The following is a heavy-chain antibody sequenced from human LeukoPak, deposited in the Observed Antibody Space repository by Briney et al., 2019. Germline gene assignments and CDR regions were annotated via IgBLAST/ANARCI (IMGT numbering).Heavy chain of an antibody. CDR2: ISSTSSYI. D-gene: IGHD6-13*01. V-gene: IGHV3-21*01. Sequence: GGSLTLFCAASGFTFSRYNMHWARHARGKGLEWVSSISSTSSYIYYADSVKGRITISRDNAKNSQYLQMNSLRAGDTAVYYCARDDFIAAAGHDDWGQGTLVTVSS. J-gene: IGHJ4*02. CDR3: ARDDFIAAAGHDD. CDR1: GFTFSRYN.